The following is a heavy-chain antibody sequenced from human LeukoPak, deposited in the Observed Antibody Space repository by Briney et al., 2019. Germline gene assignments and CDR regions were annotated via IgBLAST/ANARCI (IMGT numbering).Heavy chain of an antibody. D-gene: IGHD3-10*01. J-gene: IGHJ4*02. CDR1: GFTVSSNY. Sequence: GGSLRLSCAASGFTVSSNYMSWVRQAPGRGLEWVSVIYSGGSTYYADSVKGRFTISRDNSKNTLFLQMNSLRAGDTAVYYCARGTVTMVDYWGQGTLATVSS. CDR3: ARGTVTMVDY. CDR2: IYSGGST. V-gene: IGHV3-66*01.